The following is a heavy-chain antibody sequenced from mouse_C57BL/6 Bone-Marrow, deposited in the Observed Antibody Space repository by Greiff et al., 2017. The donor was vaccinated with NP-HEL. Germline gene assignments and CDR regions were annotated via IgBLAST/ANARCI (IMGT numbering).Heavy chain of an antibody. CDR2: IDPSDSYT. CDR3: ASLSSGSYYFDY. V-gene: IGHV1-59*01. Sequence: QVQLQQPGAELVRPGTSVKLSCKASGYTFTSYWMHWVKQRPGQGLEWIGVIDPSDSYTNYNQKFKGKATLTVDTSSSTAYMQLSSLTSEDSAVYYCASLSSGSYYFDYWGQGTTLTVSS. D-gene: IGHD3-2*02. J-gene: IGHJ2*01. CDR1: GYTFTSYW.